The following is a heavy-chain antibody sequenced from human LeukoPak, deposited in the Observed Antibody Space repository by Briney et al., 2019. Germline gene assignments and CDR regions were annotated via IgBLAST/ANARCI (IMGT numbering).Heavy chain of an antibody. CDR1: GFTFSSYA. J-gene: IGHJ4*02. Sequence: GGSLRLSCAASGFTFSSYAMNWVRQAPGKGLEWVSSISSTGTNIYYADSVKGRFTISRDNAKNSLYLQMSSLRAEDTAVYYCARVPSDYWGQGTLVTVSS. V-gene: IGHV3-21*01. CDR2: ISSTGTNI. CDR3: ARVPSDY.